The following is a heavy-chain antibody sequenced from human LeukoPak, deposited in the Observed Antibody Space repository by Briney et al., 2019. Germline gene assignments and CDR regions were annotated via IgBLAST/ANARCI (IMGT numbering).Heavy chain of an antibody. Sequence: PGGSLRLSSAASGFTFSSYAMSWVRHAPGKGLEWVSTIGGRDGGTYYADSVKGRFTGSRANSKATLYLQVNSLRAEDTAVYYCAKLGYCRGGSCYRWLDPWGQGTLVTVSS. CDR3: AKLGYCRGGSCYRWLDP. D-gene: IGHD2-15*01. CDR2: IGGRDGGT. CDR1: GFTFSSYA. V-gene: IGHV3-23*01. J-gene: IGHJ5*02.